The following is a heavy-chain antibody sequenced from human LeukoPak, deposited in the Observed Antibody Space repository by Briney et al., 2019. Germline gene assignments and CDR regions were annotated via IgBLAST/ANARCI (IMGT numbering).Heavy chain of an antibody. Sequence: GGSLRLSCAASGFTFSSYSMSWVRQAPGKGLEWVSGINWNGGSTGYADSVKGRFTISRDNAKNSLYLQMNSLRAEDTALYYCARDTVAGTSWFDPWGQGTLVTVSS. J-gene: IGHJ5*02. CDR1: GFTFSSYS. V-gene: IGHV3-20*04. CDR3: ARDTVAGTSWFDP. D-gene: IGHD6-19*01. CDR2: INWNGGST.